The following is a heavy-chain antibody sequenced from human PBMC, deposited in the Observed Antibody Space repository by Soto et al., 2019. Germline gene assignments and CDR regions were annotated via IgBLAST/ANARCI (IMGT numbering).Heavy chain of an antibody. J-gene: IGHJ4*02. Sequence: GGSLRLSCAASGFTFSSYAMSWVRQAPGKGLEWVSAISGSGGSTYYADPVKGRFTISRDNSKNTLYLQMNILRAEDTAVYYCAKDKMPMMRDIVVVPAAPSDYWGQGTLVTVSS. CDR2: ISGSGGST. D-gene: IGHD2-2*01. CDR3: AKDKMPMMRDIVVVPAAPSDY. CDR1: GFTFSSYA. V-gene: IGHV3-23*01.